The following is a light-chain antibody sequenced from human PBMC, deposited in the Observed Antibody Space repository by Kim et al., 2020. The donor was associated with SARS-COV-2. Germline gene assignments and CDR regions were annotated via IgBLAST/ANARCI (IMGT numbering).Light chain of an antibody. J-gene: IGKJ2*01. Sequence: DIQMTQSPSSLSASVGDRVTITCRASQMIDNYLNWYQQKPGQAPKFLIYAASSLQSGVPSRFSGGGRETDFTLTINGLQPEDSATYYCQQSYITPHTFGQGTKLEIK. CDR1: QMIDNY. V-gene: IGKV1-39*01. CDR2: AAS. CDR3: QQSYITPHT.